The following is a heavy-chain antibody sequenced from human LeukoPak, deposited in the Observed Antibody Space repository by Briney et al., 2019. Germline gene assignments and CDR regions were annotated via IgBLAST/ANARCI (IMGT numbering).Heavy chain of an antibody. CDR3: ARQRCTSTSCQFDY. CDR2: INYSGST. V-gene: IGHV4-39*01. J-gene: IGHJ4*02. Sequence: SETLSLTCTVSGGSISSSSYYWGWIRQPPGKGLERIGSINYSGSTYYNPSLKSRVTISVDTSKNQFSLKLGSVTAADTAVYYCARQRCTSTSCQFDYWGQGTLVTVSS. CDR1: GGSISSSSYY. D-gene: IGHD2-2*01.